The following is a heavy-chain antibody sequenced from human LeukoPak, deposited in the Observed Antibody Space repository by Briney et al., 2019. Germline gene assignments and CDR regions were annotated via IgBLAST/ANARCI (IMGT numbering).Heavy chain of an antibody. Sequence: PSETLSLTCTVSGGSISSSSYYWGWIRQPPGKGLEWIGSIYYSGSTYYNPSLKSRLTISLDTAKNQFSLKLSSVTAAETAVYYCTDSRKYYYGSSGYRYSFRDYWGQGTLVTVSS. J-gene: IGHJ4*02. CDR1: GGSISSSSYY. CDR2: IYYSGST. D-gene: IGHD3-22*01. CDR3: TDSRKYYYGSSGYRYSFRDY. V-gene: IGHV4-39*01.